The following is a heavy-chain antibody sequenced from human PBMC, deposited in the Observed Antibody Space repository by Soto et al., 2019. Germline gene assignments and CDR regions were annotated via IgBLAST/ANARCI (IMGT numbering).Heavy chain of an antibody. CDR2: IIPIFGTA. J-gene: IGHJ3*02. D-gene: IGHD6-19*01. CDR3: ARDLLFEIAVAGNVITPDAFDI. V-gene: IGHV1-69*12. Sequence: QVQLVQSGAEVKKPGSSVKVSCKASGGTFSSYAISWVRQAPGQGLEWMGGIIPIFGTANYAQKFQGRVTITADESTSTAYMELSSLRSEDTAVYYCARDLLFEIAVAGNVITPDAFDIWGQGTMVTVSS. CDR1: GGTFSSYA.